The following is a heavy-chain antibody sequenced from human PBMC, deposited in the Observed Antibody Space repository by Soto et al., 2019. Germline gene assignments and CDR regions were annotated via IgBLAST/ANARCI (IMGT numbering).Heavy chain of an antibody. CDR2: ISSSSSYT. Sequence: PVGSLRLSCAASGFTFSDYYMSWIRQAPGKGLEWVSYISSSSSYTNYADSVKGRSTISRDNAKNSLYLQMNSLRAEDTAVYYCARGGVLYGSGSGFDPWGQGTLVTVSS. V-gene: IGHV3-11*06. CDR1: GFTFSDYY. CDR3: ARGGVLYGSGSGFDP. D-gene: IGHD3-10*01. J-gene: IGHJ5*02.